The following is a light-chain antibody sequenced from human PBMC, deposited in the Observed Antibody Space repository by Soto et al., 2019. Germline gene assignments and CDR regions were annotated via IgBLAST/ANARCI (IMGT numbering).Light chain of an antibody. CDR3: QHYNSYSEA. V-gene: IGKV1-5*03. Sequence: DIQMTQSPSTLSGSVGDRVTITCRASQTISSWLAWYQQKPGKAPKXLIYKASTLKSGVPSRFSGSGSGTEFTLTISSLQPDDVETYDCQHYNSYSEAFGQGTKVDIK. J-gene: IGKJ1*01. CDR2: KAS. CDR1: QTISSW.